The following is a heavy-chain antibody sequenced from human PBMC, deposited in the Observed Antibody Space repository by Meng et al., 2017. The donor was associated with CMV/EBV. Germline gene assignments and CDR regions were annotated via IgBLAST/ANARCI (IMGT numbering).Heavy chain of an antibody. Sequence: VRWVQAGPEGKKPGASVKVSCKASGYTFTGYGISWVRQAPRQGREWMGWISAYNGNTNYAQKLQCRVTMTTDTSTSTAYMELRSLRSDDTAVYYCASAGSWAPTAFDIWGQGTMVTV. CDR2: ISAYNGNT. CDR1: GYTFTGYG. J-gene: IGHJ3*02. CDR3: ASAGSWAPTAFDI. D-gene: IGHD2-15*01. V-gene: IGHV1-18*01.